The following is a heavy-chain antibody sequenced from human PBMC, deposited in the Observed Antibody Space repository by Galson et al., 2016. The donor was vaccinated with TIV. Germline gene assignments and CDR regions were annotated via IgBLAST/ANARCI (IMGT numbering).Heavy chain of an antibody. CDR2: IIPILGTA. CDR3: ARVRFGELAGYYYYMDV. Sequence: SVKASCKASGGTFSSYAISWVRQAPGQGLEWMGRIIPILGTANYAQKFQGRVTITADESTSTAYMELSSLRSEDTAVYYCARVRFGELAGYYYYMDVWGQGTTVTVSS. V-gene: IGHV1-69*13. D-gene: IGHD3-10*01. CDR1: GGTFSSYA. J-gene: IGHJ6*03.